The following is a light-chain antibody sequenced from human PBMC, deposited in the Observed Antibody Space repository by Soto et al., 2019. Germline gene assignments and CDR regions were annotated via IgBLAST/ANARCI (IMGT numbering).Light chain of an antibody. Sequence: QSALTQPASVSGSPGQPITISCTGTSSDVGIYNYVSWYQHHPGKAPKLIIYDVIKRPSGVPDRFSGSKSGITASLTISGLQADDEADYYCCSYAATSTLVFGGGTKLTVL. J-gene: IGLJ3*02. CDR2: DVI. CDR1: SSDVGIYNY. V-gene: IGLV2-11*01. CDR3: CSYAATSTLV.